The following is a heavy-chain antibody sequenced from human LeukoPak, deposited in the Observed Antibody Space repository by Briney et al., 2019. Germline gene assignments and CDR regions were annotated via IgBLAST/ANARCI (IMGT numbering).Heavy chain of an antibody. Sequence: PSETLSLTCSVSGASVSNHYCTWIRQPPGKRLEWIGYAYYSGSTNYNASLKSRVTISVDTSKNQFSLRLNSVTAADTAVYYCAISYGGYVLDPWGQRTLVIVSS. CDR3: AISYGGYVLDP. D-gene: IGHD5-12*01. CDR2: AYYSGST. J-gene: IGHJ5*02. CDR1: GASVSNHY. V-gene: IGHV4-59*02.